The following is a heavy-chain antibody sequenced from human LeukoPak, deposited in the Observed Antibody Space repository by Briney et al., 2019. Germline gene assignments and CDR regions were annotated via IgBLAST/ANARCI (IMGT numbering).Heavy chain of an antibody. CDR1: GGSISSSIYY. V-gene: IGHV4-39*01. CDR3: VRHVETMVRGPFDY. D-gene: IGHD3-10*01. Sequence: SETLSLTCTVSGGSISSSIYYWGWIRQPPGKGLEWIGSIYYSGSTYYNPSLKSRVTISVDTSKNEFSLKLSSVTAADTAVYYCVRHVETMVRGPFDYWGQGTLVTVSS. CDR2: IYYSGST. J-gene: IGHJ4*02.